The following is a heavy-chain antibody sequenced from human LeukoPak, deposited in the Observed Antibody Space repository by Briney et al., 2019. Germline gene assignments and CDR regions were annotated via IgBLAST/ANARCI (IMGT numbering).Heavy chain of an antibody. D-gene: IGHD5-12*01. V-gene: IGHV5-51*01. CDR1: EYIFSNYW. CDR2: IYPGDSDT. CDR3: ASRGYSGYEGAWFDP. J-gene: IGHJ5*02. Sequence: GESLKISCKASEYIFSNYWIGWVRQMPGKGLEWMGMIYPGDSDTRYSPSFQGQVTISVDKSISTIYLQWSSLKASDTAIYYCASRGYSGYEGAWFDPWGQGTLVTVSS.